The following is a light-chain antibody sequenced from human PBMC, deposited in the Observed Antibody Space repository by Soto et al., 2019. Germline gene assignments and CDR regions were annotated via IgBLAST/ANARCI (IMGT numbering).Light chain of an antibody. J-gene: IGKJ2*01. CDR2: ATS. CDR1: QDIRSY. Sequence: DIEITQSPSSLSASVGDRVTITCRTSQDIRSYLNWYQQRPGKAPKLLIYATSSLQSGVPSRFSGSGSGTDFALTISSLQPEDFATYYCQQSYSTPRTFGQGTKVDIK. V-gene: IGKV1-39*01. CDR3: QQSYSTPRT.